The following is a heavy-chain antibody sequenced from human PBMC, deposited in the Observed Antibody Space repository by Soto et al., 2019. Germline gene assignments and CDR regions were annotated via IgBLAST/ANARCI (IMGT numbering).Heavy chain of an antibody. CDR3: ARDKYGYNHYYYYGMDV. CDR1: GFTFSSYA. CDR2: ISYDGSNK. Sequence: QVQLVESGGGVVQPGRSLRRSCAASGFTFSSYAMHWVRQAPGKGLEWVAVISYDGSNKYYADSVKGRFTISRDNSKNTLYLQMNSLRAEDTAVYYCARDKYGYNHYYYYGMDVWGQGTTVTVSS. V-gene: IGHV3-30-3*01. D-gene: IGHD5-12*01. J-gene: IGHJ6*02.